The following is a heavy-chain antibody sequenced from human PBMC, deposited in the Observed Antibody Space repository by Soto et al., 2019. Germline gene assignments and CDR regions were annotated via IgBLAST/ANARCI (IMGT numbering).Heavy chain of an antibody. J-gene: IGHJ6*02. CDR3: ARVENDSSGYLIHYYYGMDV. CDR1: GYTFTSYY. Sequence: ASVKVSCKASGYTFTSYYMHWVRQAPGQGLEWMGIINPSGGSTSYAQKFQGRVTMTRDTSTSTVYMELSSLRSEDTAVYYCARVENDSSGYLIHYYYGMDVWGQGTTVTVSS. CDR2: INPSGGST. V-gene: IGHV1-46*01. D-gene: IGHD3-22*01.